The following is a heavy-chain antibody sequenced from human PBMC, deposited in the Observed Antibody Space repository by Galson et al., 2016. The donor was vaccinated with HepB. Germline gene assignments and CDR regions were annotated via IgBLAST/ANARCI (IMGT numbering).Heavy chain of an antibody. D-gene: IGHD6-19*01. CDR3: ARESGWSFDY. J-gene: IGHJ4*02. CDR1: GFTFSAYW. Sequence: SLRLSCAASGFTFSAYWMSWVRQAPGKGLEWVAIIKSDGSQKYYVDSVKGRFTISRDNAKNSLYLQMNSLSAEDTAVYYCARESGWSFDYWGQGTLVTVSS. CDR2: IKSDGSQK. V-gene: IGHV3-7*01.